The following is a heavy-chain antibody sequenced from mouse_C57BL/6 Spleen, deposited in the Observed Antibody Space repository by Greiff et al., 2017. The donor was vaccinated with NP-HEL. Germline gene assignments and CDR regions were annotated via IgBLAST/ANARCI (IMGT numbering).Heavy chain of an antibody. V-gene: IGHV1-76*01. Sequence: QVQLQQSGAELVRPGASVKLSCKASGYTFTDYYINWVKQRPGQGLEWIARIYPGSGNTYYNEKFKGKATLTAEKSSSTAYMQLSSLTSEDSAVYFCARSPYYSNYPYYAMDYWGQGTSVTVSS. CDR3: ARSPYYSNYPYYAMDY. D-gene: IGHD2-5*01. CDR2: IYPGSGNT. J-gene: IGHJ4*01. CDR1: GYTFTDYY.